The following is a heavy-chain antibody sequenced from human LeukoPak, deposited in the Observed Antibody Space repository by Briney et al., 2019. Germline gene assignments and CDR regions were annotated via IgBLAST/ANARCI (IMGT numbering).Heavy chain of an antibody. CDR2: MYVSGST. D-gene: IGHD3-10*01. J-gene: IGHJ5*02. V-gene: IGHV4-4*07. CDR1: GDSISSYY. Sequence: SETLSLTCTVSGDSISSYYWSWIRQAAGKGLEWIARMYVSGSTNYNPSLKSRVTMSVDTSKNQFSLKMTSVTAADTAFYYCARDMVRGVKAFLSWFDPWGQGILVTVST. CDR3: ARDMVRGVKAFLSWFDP.